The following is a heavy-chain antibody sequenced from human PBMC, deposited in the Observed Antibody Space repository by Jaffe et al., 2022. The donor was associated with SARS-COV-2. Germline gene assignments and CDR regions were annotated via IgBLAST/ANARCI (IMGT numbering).Heavy chain of an antibody. Sequence: QVQLVESGGGVVQPGRSLRLSCAASGFTFSSYGMHWVRQAPGKGLEWVAVISYDGSNKYYADSVKGRFTISRDNSKNTLYLQMNSLRAEDTAVYYCAKSLGYCSSTSCYEGLDWFDPWGQGTLVTVSS. V-gene: IGHV3-30*18. D-gene: IGHD2-2*01. CDR2: ISYDGSNK. CDR1: GFTFSSYG. J-gene: IGHJ5*02. CDR3: AKSLGYCSSTSCYEGLDWFDP.